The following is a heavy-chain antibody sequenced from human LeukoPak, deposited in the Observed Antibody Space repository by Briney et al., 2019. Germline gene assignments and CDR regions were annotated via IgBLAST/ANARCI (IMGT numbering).Heavy chain of an antibody. CDR3: AREAIDKDVEMATMGDY. V-gene: IGHV3-30*04. Sequence: PGRSLRLSCAASGFTFSSYAMHWVRQAPGKGLEWVAVISYDGSNKYYADSVKGRFTISRDNSKNTLYLQMNSLRAEDTAVYYCAREAIDKDVEMATMGDYWGQGTLVTVSS. J-gene: IGHJ4*02. CDR2: ISYDGSNK. CDR1: GFTFSSYA. D-gene: IGHD5-24*01.